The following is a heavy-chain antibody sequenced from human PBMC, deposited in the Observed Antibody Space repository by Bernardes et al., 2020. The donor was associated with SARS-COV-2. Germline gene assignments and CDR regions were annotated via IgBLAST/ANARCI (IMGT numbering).Heavy chain of an antibody. V-gene: IGHV1-18*04. D-gene: IGHD2-2*01. CDR1: GYMFKMYG. Sequence: ASVKVSCKASGYMFKMYGISWVRQAPGQGLEWVGWISAYNGKTNFAQNLQGRVTMTTDTSTSTAYMELRGLRSDDTAVYYCAGSQGVPAAPLYYGMDVWGQGTTVTVSS. J-gene: IGHJ6*02. CDR2: ISAYNGKT. CDR3: AGSQGVPAAPLYYGMDV.